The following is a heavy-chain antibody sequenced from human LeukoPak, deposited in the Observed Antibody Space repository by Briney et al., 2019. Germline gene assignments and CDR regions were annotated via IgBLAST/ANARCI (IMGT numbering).Heavy chain of an antibody. CDR1: GFTFSSYS. V-gene: IGHV3-21*04. CDR3: ARAKPKNMVRGLIMRRESRYYFDY. J-gene: IGHJ4*02. Sequence: GGSLRLSCAASGFTFSSYSMNWVRQAPGKGLEWVSSISSSSSYIYYADSVKGRFTISRDNSKSTLYIQMNSLRAEDTAMYYCARAKPKNMVRGLIMRRESRYYFDYWGQGTLVTVSS. D-gene: IGHD3-10*01. CDR2: ISSSSSYI.